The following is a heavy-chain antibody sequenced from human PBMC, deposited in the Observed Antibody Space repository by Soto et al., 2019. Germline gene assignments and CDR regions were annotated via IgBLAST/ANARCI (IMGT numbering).Heavy chain of an antibody. CDR1: GFTFTISA. CDR2: IVVGSGNT. D-gene: IGHD6-19*01. Sequence: SVKVSCTASGFTFTISAMQWVRQARGQRLEWIGWIVVGSGNTNYAQKFQERVTITRDMSTSTAYMELSSLRSEDTAVYYCAAGSSGWWYYYYMDVWGKGTTVTVSS. V-gene: IGHV1-58*02. CDR3: AAGSSGWWYYYYMDV. J-gene: IGHJ6*03.